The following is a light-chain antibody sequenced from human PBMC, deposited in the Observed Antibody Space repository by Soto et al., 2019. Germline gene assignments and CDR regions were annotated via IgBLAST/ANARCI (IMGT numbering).Light chain of an antibody. Sequence: EIVLTQSPATLSLSPGERATLSCRASQSVSSYLAWYQQKPGQAPRLLIYDTSNRATGIPARFSGSGSGTDFALTISSLQPEDFAVSYCPQRSNWPPTFGQGTKVEIK. V-gene: IGKV3-11*01. CDR2: DTS. CDR3: PQRSNWPPT. CDR1: QSVSSY. J-gene: IGKJ1*01.